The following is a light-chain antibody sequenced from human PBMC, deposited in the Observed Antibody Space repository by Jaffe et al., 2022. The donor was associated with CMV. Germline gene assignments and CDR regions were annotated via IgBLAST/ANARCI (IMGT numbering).Light chain of an antibody. CDR3: QSYDNILSGAV. CDR1: SSNLGAGHD. V-gene: IGLV1-40*01. Sequence: QSVLTQPPSVSGAPGQRVTISCTGSSSNLGAGHDVQWYQQLPGTAPKLLIHGNSNRPSGVPDRFSGSRSGTSASLAITGLHADDEAEYYCQSYDNILSGAVFGGGTQLTVL. CDR2: GNS. J-gene: IGLJ7*01.